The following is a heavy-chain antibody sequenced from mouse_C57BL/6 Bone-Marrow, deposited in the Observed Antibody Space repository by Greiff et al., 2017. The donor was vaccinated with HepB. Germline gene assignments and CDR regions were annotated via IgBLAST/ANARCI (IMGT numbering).Heavy chain of an antibody. CDR3: AGRGLLLL. CDR2: INPNNGGT. Sequence: EVQLQQSGPELVKPGASVKISCKASGYTFTDYYMNWVKQSHGKSLEWIGDINPNNGGTSYNQKFKGKATLTVDKSSSTAYMELRSLTSEDSAVYYCAGRGLLLLWGQGTTLTVSS. V-gene: IGHV1-26*01. J-gene: IGHJ2*01. CDR1: GYTFTDYY. D-gene: IGHD2-3*01.